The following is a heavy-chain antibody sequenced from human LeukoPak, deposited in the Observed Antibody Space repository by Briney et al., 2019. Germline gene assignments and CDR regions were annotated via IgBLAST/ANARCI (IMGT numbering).Heavy chain of an antibody. Sequence: PGGSLRLSCAGSGFSFSSYGMHWVRQAPGKGLEWMAFIRSDGSNKYYADSVKGRFTISRDNSKNTLYLQMNSLRAEDTAVYYCAREVDYYDTSDYFPLGYWGQGTLVTVSS. D-gene: IGHD3-22*01. V-gene: IGHV3-30*02. CDR2: IRSDGSNK. CDR3: AREVDYYDTSDYFPLGY. J-gene: IGHJ4*02. CDR1: GFSFSSYG.